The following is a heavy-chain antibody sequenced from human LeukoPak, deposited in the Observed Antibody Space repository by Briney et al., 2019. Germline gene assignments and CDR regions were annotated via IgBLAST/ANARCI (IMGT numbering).Heavy chain of an antibody. CDR3: ARIFRYQLVDYYALDV. CDR1: GFTFSDYA. D-gene: IGHD2-2*01. V-gene: IGHV3-21*01. CDR2: TSSSSAYI. J-gene: IGHJ6*02. Sequence: PGGSLRLSCAASGFTFSDYAMDWVRQAPGRGLEWVSATSSSSAYIYYADSVKGRFTISRDNAKNSVSLQMNSLRAEDTAVYYCARIFRYQLVDYYALDVWGQGTTVTVSS.